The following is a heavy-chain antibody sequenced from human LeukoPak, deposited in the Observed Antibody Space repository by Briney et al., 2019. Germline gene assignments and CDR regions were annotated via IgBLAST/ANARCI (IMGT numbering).Heavy chain of an antibody. Sequence: PGGSLRLSCEASGFSFSNYFISWIRQAPGKGLEWVSYITNSGRSTNYADAVKGRFTISRDNTKKSVYLEMTDLRPEDTAVYYCAREARGNYYVFDSWGQGPRVTVSS. D-gene: IGHD1-7*01. CDR3: AREARGNYYVFDS. J-gene: IGHJ4*02. CDR2: ITNSGRST. V-gene: IGHV3-11*04. CDR1: GFSFSNYF.